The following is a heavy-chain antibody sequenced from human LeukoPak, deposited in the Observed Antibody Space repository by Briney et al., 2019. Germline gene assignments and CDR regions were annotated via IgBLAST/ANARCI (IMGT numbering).Heavy chain of an antibody. CDR2: IYTSGST. V-gene: IGHV4-61*02. CDR3: ASLVVPAGCFDY. Sequence: PSQTLSLTCTVSGGSISSGSYYWSWIRQPAGKGLEWIGRIYTSGSTNYNPSLKSRVTISVDTSKNQSSLKLSSVTAADTAVYYCASLVVPAGCFDYWGQGTLVTVSS. CDR1: GGSISSGSYY. J-gene: IGHJ4*02. D-gene: IGHD2-2*01.